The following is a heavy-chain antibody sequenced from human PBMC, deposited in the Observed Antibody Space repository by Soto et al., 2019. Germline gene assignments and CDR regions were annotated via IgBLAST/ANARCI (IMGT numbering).Heavy chain of an antibody. CDR2: IYYSGST. CDR1: GGSISSYY. Sequence: SETLSLTCTVSGGSISSYYWSWIRQPPGKGLEWIGYIYYSGSTNYNPSLKSRVTISVDTSKNQFSLKLSSVTAADTAVYYCARPESSDFWSGYFFPLWGQGTLVTVSS. CDR3: ARPESSDFWSGYFFPL. V-gene: IGHV4-59*08. D-gene: IGHD3-3*01. J-gene: IGHJ4*02.